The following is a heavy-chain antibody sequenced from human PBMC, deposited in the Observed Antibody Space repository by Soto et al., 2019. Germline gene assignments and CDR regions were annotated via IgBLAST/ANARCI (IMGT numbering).Heavy chain of an antibody. CDR3: VADRDTTTPMARGNY. D-gene: IGHD5-18*01. CDR1: GLTFTIYS. CDR2: ISYNGGQI. V-gene: IGHV3-48*02. Sequence: EVQLVESGGDLIQPGGSLRLSCAASGLTFTIYSMNWVRQAPGKGLEWVSYISYNGGQIHYTDSVRGRFTVSRDNAKNSLYLQMNSLRDEDTAIYYCVADRDTTTPMARGNYWGQGTLVTVSS. J-gene: IGHJ4*02.